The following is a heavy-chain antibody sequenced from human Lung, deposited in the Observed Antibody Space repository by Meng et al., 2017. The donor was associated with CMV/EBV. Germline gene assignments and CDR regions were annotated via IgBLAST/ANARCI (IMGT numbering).Heavy chain of an antibody. V-gene: IGHV4-59*01. CDR2: IYYSGST. D-gene: IGHD2-2*01. CDR3: AGIYCSSTSCYNDY. J-gene: IGHJ4*02. CDR1: GGSINNYY. Sequence: SCTVSGGSINNYYWSWIRQPPGKGLEWIGYIYYSGSTNYNPSLKSRVTRSVDTSKNQFSLKLSSVTAADTAVYFCAGIYCSSTSCYNDYWGQGTLVTVSS.